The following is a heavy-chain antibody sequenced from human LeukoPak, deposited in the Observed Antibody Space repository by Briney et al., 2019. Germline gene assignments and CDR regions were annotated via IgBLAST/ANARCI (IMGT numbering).Heavy chain of an antibody. D-gene: IGHD4-11*01. CDR1: DFTFSNYW. CDR2: IKQDGSEK. CDR3: ARRLSNYNYFDY. Sequence: GGSLRLSCVASDFTFSNYWMSWVRQAPGKGLEWLANIKQDGSEKYYVDSVKGRFTISRDNAKNSLYLQMNSVRAEDTAVYYCARRLSNYNYFDYWGQGTLVTVSS. J-gene: IGHJ4*02. V-gene: IGHV3-7*01.